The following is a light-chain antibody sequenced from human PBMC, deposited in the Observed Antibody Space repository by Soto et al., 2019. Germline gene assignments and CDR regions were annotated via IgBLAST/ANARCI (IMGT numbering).Light chain of an antibody. CDR2: RAS. CDR3: HQYDTWPS. CDR1: QSINSN. V-gene: IGKV3-15*01. Sequence: VLTQSPATLSLSPGETATLSCRASQSINSNLAWYQQKPGQAPRLFMFRASSRATGVPARFSGSGSETEFNLTISSLQSEDFAVYYCHQYDTWPSFGQGTKLQIK. J-gene: IGKJ2*01.